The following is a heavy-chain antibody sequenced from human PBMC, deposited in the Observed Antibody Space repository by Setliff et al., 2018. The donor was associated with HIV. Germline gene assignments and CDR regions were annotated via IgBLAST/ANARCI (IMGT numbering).Heavy chain of an antibody. V-gene: IGHV1-8*01. CDR2: MNPNSGNT. D-gene: IGHD5-12*01. J-gene: IGHJ6*02. Sequence: ASVKVSCKASGYTFTSYDINWVRQATGKGLEWMGWMNPNSGNTGYAQKFQGRVTMTRNTSISTAYMELSSLRSEDTAVYYCARDGYSGYDSQDGGMDVWGQGTTVTVSS. CDR1: GYTFTSYD. CDR3: ARDGYSGYDSQDGGMDV.